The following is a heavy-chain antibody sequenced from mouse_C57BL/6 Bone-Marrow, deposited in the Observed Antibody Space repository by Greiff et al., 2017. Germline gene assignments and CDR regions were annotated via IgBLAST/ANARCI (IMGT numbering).Heavy chain of an antibody. V-gene: IGHV1-22*01. CDR1: GYTFTDYN. D-gene: IGHD1-1*01. CDR2: INPNDGGT. CDR3: ARDYYGSSPWFAY. J-gene: IGHJ3*01. Sequence: VQLQQSGPELVKPGASVKLSCKASGYTFTDYNMHWVKQSHGKSLEWIGYINPNDGGTSYNPKFKGKGTLTVNKSSSTAYMERRSLTSEDSAVYYCARDYYGSSPWFAYWGQGTLVTVSA.